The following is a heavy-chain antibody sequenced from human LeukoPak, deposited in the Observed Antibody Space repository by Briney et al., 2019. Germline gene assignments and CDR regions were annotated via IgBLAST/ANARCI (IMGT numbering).Heavy chain of an antibody. V-gene: IGHV3-21*01. CDR2: ISSSNNYI. CDR3: ARGTTAFDY. CDR1: GFHFSSYS. J-gene: IGHJ4*02. Sequence: PGGSLRLSCAASGFHFSSYSMNWVRQAPGKGLAWVSSISSSNNYIYYPDSLKGRFTLSRDNAKNSLYLQMNSRRADDTAVYYCARGTTAFDYWGQGTLVTVSS. D-gene: IGHD1/OR15-1a*01.